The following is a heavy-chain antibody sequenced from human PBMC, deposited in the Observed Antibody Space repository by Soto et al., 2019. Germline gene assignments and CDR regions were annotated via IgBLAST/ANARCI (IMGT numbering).Heavy chain of an antibody. CDR1: GYTFTSYG. D-gene: IGHD6-13*01. CDR3: ARDNIAAAGWGTPVTSDY. V-gene: IGHV1-18*01. J-gene: IGHJ4*02. Sequence: GASVKVSCKASGYTFTSYGISWVRQAPGQGLEWMGWISAYNGNTNYAQKLQGRVTMTTDTSTSTAYMELRSLRSDDTAVYYCARDNIAAAGWGTPVTSDYWGQGTLVTVSS. CDR2: ISAYNGNT.